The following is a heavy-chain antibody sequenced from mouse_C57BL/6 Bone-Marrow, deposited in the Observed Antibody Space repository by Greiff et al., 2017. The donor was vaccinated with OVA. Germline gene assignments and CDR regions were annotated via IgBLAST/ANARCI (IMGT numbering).Heavy chain of an antibody. CDR1: GFTFSSYA. CDR3: ARVDYDRAYAMDY. Sequence: DVQLVESGGGLVKPGGSLKLSCAASGFTFSSYAMSWVRQTPEKRLEWVASISSGGSTYYPDSVKGRFTISRDNARNILYLQMSSLRSEDTAMYYCARVDYDRAYAMDYWGQGTSVTVSS. CDR2: ISSGGST. D-gene: IGHD2-4*01. V-gene: IGHV5-6-5*01. J-gene: IGHJ4*01.